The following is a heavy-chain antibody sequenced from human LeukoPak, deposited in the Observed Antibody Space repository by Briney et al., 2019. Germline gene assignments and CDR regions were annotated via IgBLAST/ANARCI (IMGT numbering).Heavy chain of an antibody. CDR1: GFTFSSYG. Sequence: PGGSLRLSCAASGFTFSSYGTHWVRQAPGKGLEWVAVIWYDGSNKYYADSVKGRFTISRDNSKNTLYLQMNSLRAEDTAVYYCARDIYGDYRVDYGMDVWGQGTTVTVSS. D-gene: IGHD4-17*01. CDR3: ARDIYGDYRVDYGMDV. V-gene: IGHV3-33*01. CDR2: IWYDGSNK. J-gene: IGHJ6*02.